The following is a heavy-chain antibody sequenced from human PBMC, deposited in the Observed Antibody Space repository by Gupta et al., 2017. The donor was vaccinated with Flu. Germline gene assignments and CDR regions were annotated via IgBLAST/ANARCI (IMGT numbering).Heavy chain of an antibody. Sequence: QVQLRESGPGLVKPSETLSLTCNVSADSMKTYYWSWIRQAPGKGLQWIGYVYYNGRTNYNPSLKSRLTVSIDTSKNQFSLRLTSVTAADTAIYYCARGVVVAAIGTYFDSWGQGALVTVSS. CDR2: VYYNGRT. J-gene: IGHJ4*02. CDR1: ADSMKTYY. CDR3: ARGVVVAAIGTYFDS. V-gene: IGHV4-59*01. D-gene: IGHD2-21*02.